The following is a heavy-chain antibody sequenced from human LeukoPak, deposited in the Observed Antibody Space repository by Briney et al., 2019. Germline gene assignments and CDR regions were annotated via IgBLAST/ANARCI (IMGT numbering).Heavy chain of an antibody. J-gene: IGHJ4*02. D-gene: IGHD2-21*01. Sequence: ASVKVSCKASGYTFTGYYMHWVRQAPGQGLEWMGRINPNSGGTNYAQKFQGRVTMTRDTSVSTAYMELSRLRSDDTAVYYCAKDFRIGYSAHFDYWGQGALVTVSS. CDR1: GYTFTGYY. V-gene: IGHV1-2*06. CDR2: INPNSGGT. CDR3: AKDFRIGYSAHFDY.